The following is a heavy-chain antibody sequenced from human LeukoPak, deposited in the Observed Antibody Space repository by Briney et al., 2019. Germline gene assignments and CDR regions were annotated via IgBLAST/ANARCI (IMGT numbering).Heavy chain of an antibody. D-gene: IGHD6-19*01. Sequence: PGGSLRLSCAASGFTFSNYWMGWVRQPPGKGLQWVANINEDGTEKYYVDSVKGRFTISRDNSKNTLYLQMNSLIAEDTAVYYCAKRGNIGLWLAQSSYWYFDLWGRGTLVTVSS. J-gene: IGHJ2*01. CDR3: AKRGNIGLWLAQSSYWYFDL. CDR2: INEDGTEK. CDR1: GFTFSNYW. V-gene: IGHV3-7*03.